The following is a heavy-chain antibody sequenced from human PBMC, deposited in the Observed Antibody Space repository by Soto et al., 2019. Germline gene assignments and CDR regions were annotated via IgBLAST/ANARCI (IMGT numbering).Heavy chain of an antibody. V-gene: IGHV4-34*01. Sequence: SETLSLTWAVYGGSFSGYYWSWIRQPPGKGLEWIGEINHSGSTNYNPSLKSRVTISVDTSKNQFSLKLSSVTAADTAVYYCARGEDAFDIWGQGTMVTVSS. CDR2: INHSGST. CDR1: GGSFSGYY. CDR3: ARGEDAFDI. J-gene: IGHJ3*02.